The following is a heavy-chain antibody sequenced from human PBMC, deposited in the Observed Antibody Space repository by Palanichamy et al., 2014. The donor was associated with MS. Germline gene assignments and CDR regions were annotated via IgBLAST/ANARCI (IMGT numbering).Heavy chain of an antibody. D-gene: IGHD3-10*01. CDR3: VRGAGRQGSAD. V-gene: IGHV3-11*05. Sequence: QVQLVESGGGLVKPGESLRLSCAASGFSFSTYYMSWFRQAPGKGLEWLSYISSTSSDVNYADTVKGRFTISRDNAKNSLDLQMNSLRAEDTAIYYCVRGAGRQGSADWSQGTLVTVSS. CDR1: GFSFSTYY. J-gene: IGHJ4*02. CDR2: ISSTSSDV.